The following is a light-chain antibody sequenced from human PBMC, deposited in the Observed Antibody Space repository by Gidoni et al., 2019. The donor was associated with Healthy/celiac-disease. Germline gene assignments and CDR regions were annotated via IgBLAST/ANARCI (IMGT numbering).Light chain of an antibody. CDR3: QQYDNLPPLT. CDR2: DAS. J-gene: IGKJ4*01. Sequence: TQSPSSLSASVGDRVTITCKASQDISNYLNWYQQKQGKAPKLLIYDASNLETGVPSRFSGSGSGTDFTFTISSLQPEDIATYYCQQYDNLPPLTFGGGTKVEIK. V-gene: IGKV1-33*01. CDR1: QDISNY.